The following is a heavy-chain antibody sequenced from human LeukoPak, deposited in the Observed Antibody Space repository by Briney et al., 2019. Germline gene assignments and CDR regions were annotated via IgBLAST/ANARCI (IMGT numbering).Heavy chain of an antibody. D-gene: IGHD3-3*01. Sequence: GGSLRLSCAASGFTFSDYYMSWIRQAPGKGLEWVSYISSSGSTIYYADSVKGRFTISRDNAKNSLYLQMNSLRAEDTTVYYCAKGHDFWRTLEDYMDVWGKGTTVTVSS. CDR3: AKGHDFWRTLEDYMDV. CDR2: ISSSGSTI. V-gene: IGHV3-11*04. J-gene: IGHJ6*03. CDR1: GFTFSDYY.